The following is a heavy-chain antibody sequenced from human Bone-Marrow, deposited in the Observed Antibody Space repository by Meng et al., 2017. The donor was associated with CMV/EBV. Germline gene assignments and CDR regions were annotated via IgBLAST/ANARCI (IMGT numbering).Heavy chain of an antibody. D-gene: IGHD2-2*01. V-gene: IGHV1-46*01. J-gene: IGHJ6*02. CDR2: INPGSGST. Sequence: ASVKVSCKASGYTFTSYYMHWVRQAPGQGLEWMGIINPGSGSTNYAQKFQGRVTMTRDTSTSTVYMELSSLRSEDTAVYYCARDWEYCSSTSCYSYYYGMDVWGQGTTVTVSS. CDR3: ARDWEYCSSTSCYSYYYGMDV. CDR1: GYTFTSYY.